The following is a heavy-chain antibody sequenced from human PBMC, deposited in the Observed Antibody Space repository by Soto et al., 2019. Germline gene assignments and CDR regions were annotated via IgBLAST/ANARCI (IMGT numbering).Heavy chain of an antibody. D-gene: IGHD6-6*01. Sequence: PSETLSLTCSIYSGSFSGYYWSWIRQPPGKGLEWIGEISQSGNTNYSPSLKSRVSISIDTSKKQFSLNLASVSAADTAVYYCARAPTVSGSSQTRPDFWGQGTLVTVSS. CDR1: SGSFSGYY. V-gene: IGHV4-34*01. CDR2: ISQSGNT. J-gene: IGHJ4*02. CDR3: ARAPTVSGSSQTRPDF.